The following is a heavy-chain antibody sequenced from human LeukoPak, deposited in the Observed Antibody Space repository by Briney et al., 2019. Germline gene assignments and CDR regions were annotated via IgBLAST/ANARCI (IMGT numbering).Heavy chain of an antibody. J-gene: IGHJ3*02. D-gene: IGHD1-26*01. CDR3: ARRLSPPFGGELQHADAFDI. Sequence: SETLSLTCTVSGGSISSSNYHWGWIRQPPGKGLEWIGSIYYSGSTYYNPSLKSRVTISVDTSKNQFSLKVSSVTAADTAVYYCARRLSPPFGGELQHADAFDIWGLGTMVTVSS. CDR2: IYYSGST. CDR1: GGSISSSNYH. V-gene: IGHV4-39*07.